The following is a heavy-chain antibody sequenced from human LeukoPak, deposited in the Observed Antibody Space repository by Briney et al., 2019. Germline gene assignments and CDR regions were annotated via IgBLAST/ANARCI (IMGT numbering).Heavy chain of an antibody. CDR2: VFHSGIT. V-gene: IGHV4-38-2*02. D-gene: IGHD3/OR15-3a*01. J-gene: IGHJ4*02. Sequence: SETLSLTCSVSGYSISSGYYWGWIRQPPGKGLEWIGSVFHSGITYYKPSLKSRVTILVDTSKNQFSLKLTSVTAADTAVYYCARQTGSGLFILPGGQGTLVTVSS. CDR1: GYSISSGYY. CDR3: ARQTGSGLFILP.